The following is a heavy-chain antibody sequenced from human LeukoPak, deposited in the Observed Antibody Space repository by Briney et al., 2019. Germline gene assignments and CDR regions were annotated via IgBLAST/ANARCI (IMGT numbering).Heavy chain of an antibody. J-gene: IGHJ4*02. CDR3: ARHYCGGDCYRLDY. CDR1: GYSISRAYY. CDR2: IYTSGST. D-gene: IGHD2-21*02. Sequence: MSSETLSLTCSVSGYSISRAYYWSWIRQPAGKGLEWIGRIYTSGSTNYNPSLKSRVTMSVDTSKNQFSLKLSSVTAADTAVYYCARHYCGGDCYRLDYWGQGTLVTVSS. V-gene: IGHV4-4*07.